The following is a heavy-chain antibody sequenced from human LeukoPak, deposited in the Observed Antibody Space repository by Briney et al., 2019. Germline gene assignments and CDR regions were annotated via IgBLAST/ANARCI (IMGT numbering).Heavy chain of an antibody. CDR1: GDSLSSGTYY. CDR3: AGAARAPHAFDI. CDR2: FSSSGNT. V-gene: IGHV4-61*02. Sequence: SETLSLTCSVSGDSLSSGTYYWSWIRQPAGKGLEWIGRFSSSGNTMYNPSLKSRVTISVDTSKNQFSLKLSSVTAADTAVYYCAGAARAPHAFDIWGQGTMVTVSS. J-gene: IGHJ3*02.